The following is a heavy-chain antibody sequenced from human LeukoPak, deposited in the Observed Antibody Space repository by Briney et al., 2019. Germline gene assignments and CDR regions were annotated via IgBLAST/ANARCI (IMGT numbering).Heavy chain of an antibody. D-gene: IGHD6-19*01. CDR1: GYTFTSYG. CDR2: ISAYNGNT. Sequence: ASVKVSCNASGYTFTSYGISWVRQAPGQGLEWMGWISAYNGNTNYAQKLQGRVTMTTDTSTSTAYMELRSLRSDDTAVYYCARDQTTQYKYSSGCAGYWGQGTLVTVSS. J-gene: IGHJ4*02. CDR3: ARDQTTQYKYSSGCAGY. V-gene: IGHV1-18*01.